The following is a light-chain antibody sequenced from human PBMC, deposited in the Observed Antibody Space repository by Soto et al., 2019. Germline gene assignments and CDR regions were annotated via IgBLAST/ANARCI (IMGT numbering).Light chain of an antibody. Sequence: DIQMTQSPSALSAAVGDRVTITCRASQSISSYLNWYQQKPGKAPKLLIYAASRLQSGVPSRFSGRGSGTDFTLTISSLQPEDFETYYCQQSYSTPLTFGGGTKVDIX. CDR2: AAS. V-gene: IGKV1-39*01. J-gene: IGKJ4*01. CDR3: QQSYSTPLT. CDR1: QSISSY.